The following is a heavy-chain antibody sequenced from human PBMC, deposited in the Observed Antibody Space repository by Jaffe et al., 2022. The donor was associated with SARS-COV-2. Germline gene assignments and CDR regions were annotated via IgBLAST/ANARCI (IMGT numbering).Heavy chain of an antibody. D-gene: IGHD3-22*01. CDR3: AKDMYGYYDSSGYIDY. J-gene: IGHJ4*02. CDR1: GFTFDDYA. CDR2: ISWNSGSI. V-gene: IGHV3-9*01. Sequence: EVQLVESGGGLVQPGRSLRLSCAASGFTFDDYAMHWVRQAPGKGLEWVSGISWNSGSIGYADSVKGRFTISRDNAKNSLYLQMNSLRAEDTALYYCAKDMYGYYDSSGYIDYWGQGTLVTVSS.